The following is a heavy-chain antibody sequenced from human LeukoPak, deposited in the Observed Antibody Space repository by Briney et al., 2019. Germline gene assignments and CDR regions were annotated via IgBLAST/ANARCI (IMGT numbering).Heavy chain of an antibody. CDR2: ISAYNGNT. J-gene: IGHJ5*02. Sequence: GASVKVSCKASGYTFTSYGISWVRQAPGQGLEWMGWISAYNGNTNYAQKLQGRVTMTTDTSTSTAYMELRSLRSDDTAVYYCARVPPRVTLNWFDPWGQGTLVTVSS. V-gene: IGHV1-18*01. CDR1: GYTFTSYG. CDR3: ARVPPRVTLNWFDP. D-gene: IGHD2-21*02.